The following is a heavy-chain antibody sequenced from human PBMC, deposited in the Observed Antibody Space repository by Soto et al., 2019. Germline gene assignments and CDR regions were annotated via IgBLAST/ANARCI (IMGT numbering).Heavy chain of an antibody. CDR1: GGSISSSNW. Sequence: SETLSLTCAVSGGSISSSNWWSWVRQPPGKGLEWIGEIYHSGSTNYNPSLKSRVTISVDKSKNQFSLKRSSATAADTAVYYCSRSKLELHYYYYYYMDVWGKGTTVTGSS. V-gene: IGHV4-4*02. D-gene: IGHD1-7*01. J-gene: IGHJ6*03. CDR3: SRSKLELHYYYYYYMDV. CDR2: IYHSGST.